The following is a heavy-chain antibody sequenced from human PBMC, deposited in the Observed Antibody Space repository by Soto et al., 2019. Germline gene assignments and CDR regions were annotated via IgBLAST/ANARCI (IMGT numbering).Heavy chain of an antibody. CDR2: IYPTGST. Sequence: TLSLTCAVSGCSISSGGYSWSWIRQSPEKGLEWLGCIYPTGSTYYHPSLKSRVTISIDTSRNQFYLNLTSVTAADTAVYYCATHPPGPSPPWLLWGQGTTVTVS. CDR3: ATHPPGPSPPWLL. CDR1: GCSISSGGYS. J-gene: IGHJ6*02. D-gene: IGHD3-10*01. V-gene: IGHV4-30-2*06.